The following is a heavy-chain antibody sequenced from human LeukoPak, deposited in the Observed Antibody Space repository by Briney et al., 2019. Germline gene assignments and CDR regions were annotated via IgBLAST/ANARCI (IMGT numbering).Heavy chain of an antibody. CDR2: ISSSSSTI. V-gene: IGHV3-48*01. CDR1: GFTFSTYR. J-gene: IGHJ4*02. Sequence: TGGSLRLSCAASGFTFSTYRMNWVRQAPGKGLEWVSYISSSSSTIYYADSVKGRFTISRDNAKNSLYLRMNSLRAEDTAVYYCARDLGGVAGSLRGWGQGTLVTVSS. CDR3: ARDLGGVAGSLRG. D-gene: IGHD6-19*01.